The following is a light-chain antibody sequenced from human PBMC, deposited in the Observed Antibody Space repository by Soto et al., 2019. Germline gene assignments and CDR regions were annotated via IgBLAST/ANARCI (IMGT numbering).Light chain of an antibody. J-gene: IGKJ2*01. CDR3: QQYGSSPPYT. Sequence: EIALTQSPGTLSLSPGERATLSCRASQSVSSSYLALYQQKPGQAPRLLIYGASSRATGIPDRFSGSGSGTDFTLTISRLEPEDFAVYYCQQYGSSPPYTFGQGTKLEIK. V-gene: IGKV3-20*01. CDR2: GAS. CDR1: QSVSSSY.